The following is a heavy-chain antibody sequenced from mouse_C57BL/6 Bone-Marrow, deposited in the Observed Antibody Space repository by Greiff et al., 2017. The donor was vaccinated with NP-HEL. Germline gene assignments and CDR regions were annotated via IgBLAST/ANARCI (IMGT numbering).Heavy chain of an antibody. CDR2: IWTGGGT. D-gene: IGHD1-1*01. J-gene: IGHJ1*03. CDR1: GFSLTSYA. V-gene: IGHV2-9-1*01. CDR3: ARIPYYSVVGWYFDV. Sequence: VQLQQSGPGLVAPSQSLSITCTVSGFSLTSYAISWVRQPPGKGLEWLGVIWTGGGTNYNSALKSRLSISKDNSKSQVFLKMNSLQTDDTARYYCARIPYYSVVGWYFDVWGTGTTVTVSS.